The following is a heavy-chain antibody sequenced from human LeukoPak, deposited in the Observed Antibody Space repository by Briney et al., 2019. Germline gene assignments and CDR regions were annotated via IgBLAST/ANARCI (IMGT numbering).Heavy chain of an antibody. D-gene: IGHD6-13*01. Sequence: ASVKVSCKASGYTFTGYYIHWVRQAPGQGLEWMGWINPNSGGTNYAQKFQGRVTMTRDTSISTAYMELSRLRSDDTAVYYCARKSYSSSWSYLGWGQGTLVTVSS. CDR1: GYTFTGYY. V-gene: IGHV1-2*02. J-gene: IGHJ4*02. CDR3: ARKSYSSSWSYLG. CDR2: INPNSGGT.